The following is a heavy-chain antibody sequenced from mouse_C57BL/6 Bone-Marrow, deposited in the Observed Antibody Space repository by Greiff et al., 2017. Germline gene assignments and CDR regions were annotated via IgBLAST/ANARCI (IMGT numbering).Heavy chain of an antibody. D-gene: IGHD2-4*01. CDR1: GFSLTSYG. V-gene: IGHV2-2*01. CDR3: AREGCYDYDATY. J-gene: IGHJ3*01. Sequence: QVQLKESGPGLVQPSQSLSITCTASGFSLTSYGVHWVRQSPGKGLEWLGVIWSGGSTDYNAAFISRLSISKDNSKSQVFFKMNSQQADDTAIYYCAREGCYDYDATYWGQGTLVTVSA. CDR2: IWSGGST.